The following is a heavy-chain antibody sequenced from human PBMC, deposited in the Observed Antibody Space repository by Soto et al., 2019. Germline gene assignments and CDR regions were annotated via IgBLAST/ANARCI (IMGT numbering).Heavy chain of an antibody. Sequence: SLRLYCAASGFNFDDYAKHWVRQAPGKGLEWVSGISWNSGSIAYGDSGKGRFTISRDNAKKYLYLQMNSLRTDDTAFYYCEKAPGLREGGFDVWGQGTMVTVSS. CDR2: ISWNSGSI. CDR3: EKAPGLREGGFDV. CDR1: GFNFDDYA. J-gene: IGHJ3*01. D-gene: IGHD2-21*02. V-gene: IGHV3-9*01.